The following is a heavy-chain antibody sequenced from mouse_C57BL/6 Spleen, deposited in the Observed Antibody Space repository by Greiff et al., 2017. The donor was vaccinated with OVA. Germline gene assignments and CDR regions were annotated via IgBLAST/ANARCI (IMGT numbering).Heavy chain of an antibody. J-gene: IGHJ2*01. Sequence: VQLQQSGAELVRPGASVTLSCKASGYTFTDYEMHWVKQTPVHGLEWIGAIDPETGGTAYNQKFKGKAILTADKSSSTAYMELRSLTSEDSAVYYCTRSVDYYGSSYDYWGQGTTLTVSS. D-gene: IGHD1-1*01. CDR2: IDPETGGT. V-gene: IGHV1-15*01. CDR1: GYTFTDYE. CDR3: TRSVDYYGSSYDY.